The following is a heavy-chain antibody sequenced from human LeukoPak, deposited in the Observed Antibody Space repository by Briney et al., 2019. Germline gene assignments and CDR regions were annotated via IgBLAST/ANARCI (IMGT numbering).Heavy chain of an antibody. J-gene: IGHJ6*03. V-gene: IGHV4-59*01. CDR3: ARGGPPGYYYDYYMDV. CDR1: GGSISSYY. CDR2: IYYSGST. Sequence: KASETLSLTCTVSGGSISSYYWSWIRQTPGKGLEWIGYIYYSGSTNFNPSLKSRVTISVDTSKNQFSLKMSSVTAADTAVYFCARGGPPGYYYDYYMDVWGKGTMVTISS.